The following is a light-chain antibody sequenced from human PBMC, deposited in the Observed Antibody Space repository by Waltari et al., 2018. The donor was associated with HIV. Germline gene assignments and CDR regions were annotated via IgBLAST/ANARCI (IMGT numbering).Light chain of an antibody. J-gene: IGLJ3*02. CDR1: SSNIRSNY. Sequence: QSVLTQPPSASGTPGQRVTISCSGSSSNIRSNYVYWYQQLPGTAPKLLIYRNNQRPSGVPDRFSGSKSGTSASLAISGLRSEDEADYCCAAWDDSLSGQWVFGGGTKLTVL. CDR2: RNN. CDR3: AAWDDSLSGQWV. V-gene: IGLV1-47*01.